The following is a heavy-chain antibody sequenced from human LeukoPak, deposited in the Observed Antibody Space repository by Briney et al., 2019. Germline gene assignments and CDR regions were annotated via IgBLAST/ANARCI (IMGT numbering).Heavy chain of an antibody. CDR3: AKGRSEGGWLYFDY. J-gene: IGHJ4*02. CDR1: GFTISSYA. D-gene: IGHD6-19*01. V-gene: IGHV3-23*01. Sequence: PGGSLRLSCAASGFTISSYAMSWVRQAPGKGLEWVSAISGSGGSTYYADSVKGRFTISRDNSKNTLYLQMNSLRAEDTAVYYCAKGRSEGGWLYFDYWGQGTLVTVSS. CDR2: ISGSGGST.